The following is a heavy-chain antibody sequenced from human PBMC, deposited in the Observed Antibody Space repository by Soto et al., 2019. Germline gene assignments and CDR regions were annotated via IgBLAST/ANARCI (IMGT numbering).Heavy chain of an antibody. J-gene: IGHJ4*02. CDR2: ISYDGSNK. CDR1: GFTFSSYG. CDR3: AKVHYDFWSGYHHYFDY. Sequence: GGSLRLSCAASGFTFSSYGMHWVRQAPGKGLEWVAVISYDGSNKYYADSVKGRFTISRDNSKNTLYLQMNSLRAEDTAVYFCAKVHYDFWSGYHHYFDYWGQGTLVTVSS. D-gene: IGHD3-3*01. V-gene: IGHV3-30*18.